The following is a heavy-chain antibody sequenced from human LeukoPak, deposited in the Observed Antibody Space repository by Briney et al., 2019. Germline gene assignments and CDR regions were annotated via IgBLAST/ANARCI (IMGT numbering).Heavy chain of an antibody. CDR1: GGTFSSYA. CDR3: ARGRSGSYFYYFDY. CDR2: IIPIFGTA. Sequence: ASVKVSCKASGGTFSSYAISWVRQAPGQGLEWMGGIIPIFGTANYAQKFQGRVAITADESTSTAYMELSSLRSEDTAVYYCARGRSGSYFYYFDYWGQGTLVTVSS. J-gene: IGHJ4*02. V-gene: IGHV1-69*13. D-gene: IGHD1-26*01.